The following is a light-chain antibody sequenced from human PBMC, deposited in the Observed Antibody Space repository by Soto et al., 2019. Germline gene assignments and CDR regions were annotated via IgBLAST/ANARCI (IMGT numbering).Light chain of an antibody. CDR3: QQFSSSPPGVT. V-gene: IGKV3-20*01. CDR2: GTS. CDR1: RSVSSNY. Sequence: EIVLTQSPDTLSLSPGESATLSCRASRSVSSNYLAWYQQQPGQAPRLLVAGTSSRATGITASFSGSGSRKDFTLTISSLDPEDFAVYYCQQFSSSPPGVTFGGGT. J-gene: IGKJ4*01.